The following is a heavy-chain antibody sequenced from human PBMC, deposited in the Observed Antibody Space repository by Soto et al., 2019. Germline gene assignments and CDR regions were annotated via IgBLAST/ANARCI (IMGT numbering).Heavy chain of an antibody. CDR2: IYYSGST. D-gene: IGHD2-21*02. V-gene: IGHV4-31*03. CDR3: ARDAVVTLRPYYYYGMDV. J-gene: IGHJ6*02. Sequence: PSETLSLTCTVSGGSISSGGYYWSWIRQHPGKGLEWIGYIYYSGSTYYNPSLKSRVTISVDTSKNQFSLKLSSVTAADTAVYYCARDAVVTLRPYYYYGMDVWGQGTTVTVSS. CDR1: GGSISSGGYY.